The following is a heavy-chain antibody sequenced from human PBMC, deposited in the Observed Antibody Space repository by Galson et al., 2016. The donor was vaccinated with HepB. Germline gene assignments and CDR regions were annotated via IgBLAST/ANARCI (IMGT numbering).Heavy chain of an antibody. Sequence: SLRLSCAASGFTFSTYAMTWVRQAPGKGLEWVSGISGSGSSTYYADAVRGRFTMSRDNSKNKLYLQMNSLRAEDTAVYYFASTPSSSVDFYYYGMDVWGKGTTGTVAS. J-gene: IGHJ6*04. V-gene: IGHV3-23*01. CDR2: ISGSGSST. CDR1: GFTFSTYA. CDR3: ASTPSSSVDFYYYGMDV. D-gene: IGHD6-6*01.